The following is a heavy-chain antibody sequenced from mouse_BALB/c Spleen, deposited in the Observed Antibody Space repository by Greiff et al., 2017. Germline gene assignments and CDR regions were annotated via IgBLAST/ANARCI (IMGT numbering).Heavy chain of an antibody. Sequence: VKLVESGPELVKPGASVKISCKASGYAFSSSWMNWVKQRPGQGLEWIGRIYPGDGDTNYNGKFKGKATLTADKSSSTAYMQLSSLTSVDSAVYFCARWDYYGSSSFAYWGQGTLVTVSA. D-gene: IGHD1-1*01. J-gene: IGHJ3*01. CDR1: GYAFSSSW. CDR2: IYPGDGDT. V-gene: IGHV1-82*01. CDR3: ARWDYYGSSSFAY.